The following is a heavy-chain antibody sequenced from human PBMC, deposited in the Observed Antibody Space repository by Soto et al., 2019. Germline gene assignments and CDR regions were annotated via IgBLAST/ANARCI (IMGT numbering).Heavy chain of an antibody. CDR2: IWFDGSNE. J-gene: IGHJ6*02. CDR1: GFTFSSYG. V-gene: IGHV3-33*01. CDR3: ARSGDYDYYYAMDV. D-gene: IGHD4-17*01. Sequence: QVQLVESGGGVVQPGTSLRLSCVASGFTFSSYGMNWVRQAPGKGPEWVAVIWFDGSNEYYGDSLKGRFTISRDNSKITLYLQMNSLRAEDTAVYYCARSGDYDYYYAMDVWGQGTTVTVSS.